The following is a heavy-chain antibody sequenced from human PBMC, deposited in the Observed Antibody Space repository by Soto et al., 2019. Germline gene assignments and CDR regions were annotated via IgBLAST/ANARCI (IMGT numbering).Heavy chain of an antibody. Sequence: QVQLVESGGGVVQPGRSLRLSCAASGFTFSDYALHWVRQAPGKGLEWVAAISFNGGNTYYADSVRARFTISRDNSKNTLFLQLNSLRPEDTAVYFCTRDLTGWYYFDYWGQGTLVTVSS. J-gene: IGHJ4*02. V-gene: IGHV3-30*04. CDR3: TRDLTGWYYFDY. CDR1: GFTFSDYA. CDR2: ISFNGGNT. D-gene: IGHD6-19*01.